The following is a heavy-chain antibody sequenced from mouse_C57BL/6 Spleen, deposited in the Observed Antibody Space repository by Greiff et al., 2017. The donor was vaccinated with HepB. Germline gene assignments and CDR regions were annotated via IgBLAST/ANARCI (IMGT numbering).Heavy chain of an antibody. CDR2: ISSGSSTI. CDR1: GFTFSDYG. V-gene: IGHV5-17*01. Sequence: EVQVVESGGGLVKPGGSLKLSCAASGFTFSDYGMHWVRQAPEKGLEWVAYISSGSSTIYYADTVKGRFTISRDNAKNTLFLQMTSLRSEDTAMYYCARSPYYYGSSWGDYWGQGTTLTVSS. CDR3: ARSPYYYGSSWGDY. D-gene: IGHD1-1*01. J-gene: IGHJ2*01.